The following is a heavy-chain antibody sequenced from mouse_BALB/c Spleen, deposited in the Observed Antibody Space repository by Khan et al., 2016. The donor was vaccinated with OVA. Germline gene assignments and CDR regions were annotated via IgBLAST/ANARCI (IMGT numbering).Heavy chain of an antibody. D-gene: IGHD1-1*02. V-gene: IGHV1S41*01. CDR2: IGPGSSNS. CDR1: GYTFTSYW. J-gene: IGHJ4*01. Sequence: DLVKPGTSVKLSCKASGYTFTSYWINWIKQRPGQGLEWIGRIGPGSSNSYYNEMFKGKASLTVDTSSSTANIQLSSLSSEDSAVYFCARENYYGRGCYAMDYWGQGSSVTVSS. CDR3: ARENYYGRGCYAMDY.